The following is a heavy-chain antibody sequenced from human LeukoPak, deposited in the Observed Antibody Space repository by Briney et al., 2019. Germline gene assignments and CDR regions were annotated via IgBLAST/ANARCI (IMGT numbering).Heavy chain of an antibody. D-gene: IGHD4-17*01. V-gene: IGHV3-30*02. CDR3: AKIPYGDYVLDYYHYMDV. Sequence: GGSLRLSCTASGFAFRSHAMHWVRQAPGKGLEGVAFIRYDGRKKFYADSVKGRFTISRDNSKNTLYLQMSRLRAEDTAVYYCAKIPYGDYVLDYYHYMDVWGKGTTVTISS. J-gene: IGHJ6*03. CDR1: GFAFRSHA. CDR2: IRYDGRKK.